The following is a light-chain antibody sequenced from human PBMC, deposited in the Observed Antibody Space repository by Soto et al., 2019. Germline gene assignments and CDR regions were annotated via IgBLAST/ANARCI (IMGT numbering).Light chain of an antibody. V-gene: IGKV1-5*01. CDR1: QSIGSS. CDR3: QQYNGYSRT. J-gene: IGKJ1*01. Sequence: DIQMTQSPSTLSASVGDRVTITCRASQSIGSSLAWYQQKPGKAPNLLISDVSSLERGVPSRFSGSVSGTEFTLTIRSLQPDDFATYYCQQYNGYSRTVGQGTKV. CDR2: DVS.